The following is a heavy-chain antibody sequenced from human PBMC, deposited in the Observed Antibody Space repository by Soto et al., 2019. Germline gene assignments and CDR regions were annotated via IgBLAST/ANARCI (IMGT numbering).Heavy chain of an antibody. D-gene: IGHD2-2*01. Sequence: SETLSLTCTDSGDSISRSRYYWGWIRQPPGKGPEWIASIHYTGGTYYNPSLRSRVTISVDTSKTQFSLTVTSVTAADTAVYYCARHLYSTSPDVWGQGTSVTVSS. CDR3: ARHLYSTSPDV. CDR2: IHYTGGT. CDR1: GDSISRSRYY. J-gene: IGHJ6*02. V-gene: IGHV4-39*01.